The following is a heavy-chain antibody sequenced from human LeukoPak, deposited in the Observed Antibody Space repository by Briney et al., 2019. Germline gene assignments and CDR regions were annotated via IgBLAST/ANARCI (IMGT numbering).Heavy chain of an antibody. J-gene: IGHJ6*02. V-gene: IGHV1-2*02. CDR2: INPNSGAT. CDR1: GYTFTDYY. Sequence: ASVKVSCKASGYTFTDYYMHWVRQAPGQGLEWMGWINPNSGATNYARKFQGRVTMTRDTSISTAYMELSRLRSDDTAVYYCARVGYYYYGMDVWGQGTTVTVSS. CDR3: ARVGYYYYGMDV.